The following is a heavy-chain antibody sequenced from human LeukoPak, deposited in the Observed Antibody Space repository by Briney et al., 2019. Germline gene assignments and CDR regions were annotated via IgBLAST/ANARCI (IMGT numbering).Heavy chain of an antibody. CDR3: AKEVWELLRGSDAFDI. CDR2: IGTAGDT. J-gene: IGHJ3*02. Sequence: GGSLRLSCAASGFTFSRYDMHWVRQGTGKGVEWVSGIGTAGDTYYPGSVKGRFTISRENAKKSLYLQMNSLRAEDTAVYYCAKEVWELLRGSDAFDIWGQGTMVTVSS. D-gene: IGHD1-26*01. CDR1: GFTFSRYD. V-gene: IGHV3-13*01.